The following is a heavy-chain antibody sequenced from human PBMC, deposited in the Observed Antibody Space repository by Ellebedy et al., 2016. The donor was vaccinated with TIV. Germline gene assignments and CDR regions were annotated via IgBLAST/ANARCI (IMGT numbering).Heavy chain of an antibody. D-gene: IGHD3-10*01. CDR2: IWYDGSNK. Sequence: GGSLRLSCAASGFTFSNFAIHWVRQAPGKGLEWVAVIWYDGSNKFYADSVKGRFTISRDNSKNTLYLQMNRLRVEDTAVYYCARDRKYYGSGSYFHPTNWGQGTLVIVSS. CDR3: ARDRKYYGSGSYFHPTN. J-gene: IGHJ4*02. V-gene: IGHV3-33*01. CDR1: GFTFSNFA.